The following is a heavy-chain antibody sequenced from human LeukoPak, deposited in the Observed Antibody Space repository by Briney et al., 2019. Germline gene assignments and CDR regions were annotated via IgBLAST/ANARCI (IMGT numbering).Heavy chain of an antibody. CDR3: AREGRPITNYDILTGYYNYYYYYYMDV. D-gene: IGHD3-9*01. V-gene: IGHV4-34*01. CDR1: GGSFSGYY. Sequence: SETLSLTCAVYGGSFSGYYWSWIRQPPGKGLEWIGEINHSGSTNYNPSLKSRVTISVDTSKNQFSLKLSSVTAADTAVYYCAREGRPITNYDILTGYYNYYYYYYMDVWGKGTTVTISS. CDR2: INHSGST. J-gene: IGHJ6*03.